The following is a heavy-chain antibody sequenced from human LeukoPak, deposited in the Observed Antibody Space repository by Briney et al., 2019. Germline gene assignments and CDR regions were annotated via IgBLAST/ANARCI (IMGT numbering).Heavy chain of an antibody. J-gene: IGHJ4*02. Sequence: GGSLRLSCAASGFTFGSFSMNWVRQAPGKGLEWVSFITGSSSTIYYADSVKGRFTISRDNARNSVYLQMNSLRADDTAVYYCARDEVGGWLGYWGQGTLVTVSS. CDR2: ITGSSSTI. CDR3: ARDEVGGWLGY. D-gene: IGHD1-26*01. CDR1: GFTFGSFS. V-gene: IGHV3-48*04.